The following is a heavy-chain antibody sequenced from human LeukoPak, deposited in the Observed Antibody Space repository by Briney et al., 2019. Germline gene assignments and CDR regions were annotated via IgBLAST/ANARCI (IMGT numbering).Heavy chain of an antibody. CDR3: ARGKFFDI. CDR1: VFTFSSYP. V-gene: IGHV3-30-3*01. CDR2: ISDDGTNK. Sequence: PGGSLRLSCKASVFTFSSYPMDWVRQAPGKGLEWVAIISDDGTNKYYADSVKGRFTISRDDSNNTVYLQMNSLRVDGTAIYFCARGKFFDIWGQGTMVTVSS. J-gene: IGHJ3*02.